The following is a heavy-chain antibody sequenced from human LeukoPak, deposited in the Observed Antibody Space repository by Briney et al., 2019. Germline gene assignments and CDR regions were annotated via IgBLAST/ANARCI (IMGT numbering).Heavy chain of an antibody. CDR3: ARDGRGGHNDF. CDR2: IREDAGHT. Sequence: GGSLRLSCVPSGLTFTKHWMSWVRQAPGKGLEWVANIREDAGHTNYVDSVKGRFTISRDNAKNSLFLQMDGLRVDDTAVYFCARDGRGGHNDFWGQGTLITVSS. J-gene: IGHJ4*02. V-gene: IGHV3-7*01. CDR1: GLTFTKHW. D-gene: IGHD4-23*01.